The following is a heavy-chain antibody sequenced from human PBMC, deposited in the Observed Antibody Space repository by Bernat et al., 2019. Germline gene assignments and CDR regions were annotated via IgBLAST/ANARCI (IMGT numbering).Heavy chain of an antibody. Sequence: EVQLLESGGGLVQPGGSLRLSCAASGFTFSTYAMSWVRQAPGKGREWVSAISGSGGSTYYADSVKGRFTISRDNSKNTLYLQMSSLRAEDTAVYYCAKKPTSTGSHYHFDYWGQGTLVTVSS. J-gene: IGHJ4*02. CDR3: AKKPTSTGSHYHFDY. CDR1: GFTFSTYA. CDR2: ISGSGGST. V-gene: IGHV3-23*01. D-gene: IGHD1-26*01.